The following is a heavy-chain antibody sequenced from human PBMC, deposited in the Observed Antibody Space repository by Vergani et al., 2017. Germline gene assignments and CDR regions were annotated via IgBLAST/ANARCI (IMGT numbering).Heavy chain of an antibody. J-gene: IGHJ4*02. CDR1: GGSFSGYY. CDR3: ARGLGDSSGYYFFDY. V-gene: IGHV4-34*01. Sequence: QVQLQQWGAGLLKPSETLSLTCAVYGGSFSGYYWSWIRQPPGTGLEWIGEINHSGSTNYNPSLKSRVTISVDTSKNQFSLKLSSVTAADTAVYYWARGLGDSSGYYFFDYWGQGTLVTVSS. CDR2: INHSGST. D-gene: IGHD3-22*01.